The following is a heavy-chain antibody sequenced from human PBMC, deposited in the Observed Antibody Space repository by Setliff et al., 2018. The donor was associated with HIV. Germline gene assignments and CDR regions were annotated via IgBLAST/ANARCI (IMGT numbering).Heavy chain of an antibody. D-gene: IGHD3-10*01. V-gene: IGHV3-23*01. CDR3: ARKPRDGYYIDY. J-gene: IGHJ4*02. CDR1: GFTLSTFS. CDR2: ISSKDGST. Sequence: GGSLRLSCAASGFTLSTFSMSWVRQAPGKGLEWVSAISSKDGSTYYADSVGGRFTISRDNSKNTLYLQMNSLRAEDTAVYYCARKPRDGYYIDYWGQGTLVTVSS.